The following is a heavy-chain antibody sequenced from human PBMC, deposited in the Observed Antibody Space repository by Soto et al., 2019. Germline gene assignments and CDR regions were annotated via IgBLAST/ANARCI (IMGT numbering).Heavy chain of an antibody. CDR1: GYTFTSYD. J-gene: IGHJ6*03. Sequence: ASAKVSCKAPGYTFTSYDINWLRRSAGQWMEWMGWMNPNSGSTGYAQKFEGRVTMTRNTSISTAYLELSSLRSEDTAVYYCARTTVTTYNYYMDVWGKGTTVTVSS. CDR2: MNPNSGST. D-gene: IGHD4-17*01. CDR3: ARTTVTTYNYYMDV. V-gene: IGHV1-8*01.